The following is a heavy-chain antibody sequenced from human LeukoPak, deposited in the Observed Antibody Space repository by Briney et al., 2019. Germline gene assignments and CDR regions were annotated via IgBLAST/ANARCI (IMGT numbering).Heavy chain of an antibody. CDR1: GGSITYSSQY. J-gene: IGHJ3*02. D-gene: IGHD3-22*01. Sequence: SETLSLTCSVSGGSITYSSQYWGWIRQPPGKGLEWIGSIYYSGNTYYNPSLKSRVTISLDTIETQFSLKLRSVTAADTAVYYCARRALYYYDSSGYYFGGAFDIWGQGTMVTVSS. CDR2: IYYSGNT. CDR3: ARRALYYYDSSGYYFGGAFDI. V-gene: IGHV4-39*01.